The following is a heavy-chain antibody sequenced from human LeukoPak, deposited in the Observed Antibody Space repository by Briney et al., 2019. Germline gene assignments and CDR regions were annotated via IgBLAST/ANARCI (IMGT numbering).Heavy chain of an antibody. V-gene: IGHV3-23*01. D-gene: IGHD3-16*02. CDR2: ISGSGGST. J-gene: IGHJ4*02. CDR3: AKDRGGYDYVWGSYRREPFFDY. Sequence: PGGSLRLSCAASGFTFSSYAMSWVRQAPGKGLEWVSAISGSGGSTYYADSVKGRFTISRDNSKNTLYLQMNSLRAEDTAVYYCAKDRGGYDYVWGSYRREPFFDYWGQGTLVTVSS. CDR1: GFTFSSYA.